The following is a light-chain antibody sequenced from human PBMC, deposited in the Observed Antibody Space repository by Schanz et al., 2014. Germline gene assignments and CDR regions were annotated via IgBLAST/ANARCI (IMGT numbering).Light chain of an antibody. CDR3: QQLNSYPLT. V-gene: IGKV3-15*01. J-gene: IGKJ5*01. CDR1: HSVRTN. Sequence: EIVLTQSPGTLSLSPGERATLSCRASHSVRTNLAWYQQKPGQPPRLLIFDASTRASGVPLRFSGSGSGTEFTLTITSLQPEDFATYYCQQLNSYPLTFGQGTRLEIK. CDR2: DAS.